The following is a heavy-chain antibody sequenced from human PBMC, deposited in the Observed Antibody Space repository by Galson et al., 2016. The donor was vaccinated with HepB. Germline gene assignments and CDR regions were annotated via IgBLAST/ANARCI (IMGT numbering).Heavy chain of an antibody. J-gene: IGHJ4*02. Sequence: SLRLSCAASGFKFNKYGMHWVRQAPGKGLEWVAVVWHDGTQKDYAESVKGRFTISRDNSKNTLYLQMDSLRVEDTALYYCARDWGQDQPIDYWGQGTLVIVSS. CDR3: ARDWGQDQPIDY. V-gene: IGHV3-33*01. CDR1: GFKFNKYG. CDR2: VWHDGTQK. D-gene: IGHD2-2*01.